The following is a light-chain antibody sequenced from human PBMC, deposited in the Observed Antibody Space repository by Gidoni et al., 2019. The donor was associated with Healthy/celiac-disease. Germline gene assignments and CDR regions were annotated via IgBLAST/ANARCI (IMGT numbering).Light chain of an antibody. J-gene: IGLJ1*01. CDR2: EVS. V-gene: IGLV2-8*01. Sequence: QSALTPPPSASGSPGQSVTISCTGTSSDVGGYNYVSWYQQHPGKAPTLMIYEVSKRPSGVPDRFSGSKSGNTASLTVSGLQAEDEADYYCRAYAGRNILDVFGTGTKVTVL. CDR1: SSDVGGYNY. CDR3: RAYAGRNILDV.